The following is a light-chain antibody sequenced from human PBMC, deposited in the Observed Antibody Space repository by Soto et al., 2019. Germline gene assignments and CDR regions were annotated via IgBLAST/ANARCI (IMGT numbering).Light chain of an antibody. CDR2: EVN. Sequence: QSALTQPPSASGSPGQSVTISCTGTSSDVGGYNYVSWYQQHPGKAPKLMIYEVNKRHSGVPDRFSGSKSGNTASLTVSGLQAEDEADYYCSSYAGSNNYVVFGGGTKVTVL. V-gene: IGLV2-8*01. J-gene: IGLJ2*01. CDR3: SSYAGSNNYVV. CDR1: SSDVGGYNY.